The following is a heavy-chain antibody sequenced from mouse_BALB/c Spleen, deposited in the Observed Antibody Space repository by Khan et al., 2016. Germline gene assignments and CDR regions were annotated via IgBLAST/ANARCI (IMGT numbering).Heavy chain of an antibody. D-gene: IGHD2-4*01. CDR2: SYPANGIT. J-gene: IGHJ3*01. V-gene: IGHV14-3*02. Sequence: EVQLQESGAELVKPGASVKLSCTVSGFNIKDTYMHWVQQRPEQGLEWIGRSYPANGITIYDPKFQGKATITADTFSNTAYLQLSTLTSEDTAVYDWARPPDDYDVGFTYWGQGTLVTISA. CDR1: GFNIKDTY. CDR3: ARPPDDYDVGFTY.